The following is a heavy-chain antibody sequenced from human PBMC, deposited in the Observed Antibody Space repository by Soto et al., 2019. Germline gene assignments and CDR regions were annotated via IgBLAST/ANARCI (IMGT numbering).Heavy chain of an antibody. CDR3: ARDNTLVTKTMDV. Sequence: GGSLRLSCAASGFTFSSYEMNWGRQTPGKGLEWISYISSTGSIIYYGDSIKGRFTISRDNAKNSLYLEMNSLRAEDTALYYCARDNTLVTKTMDVWGQGTTVTVSS. J-gene: IGHJ6*02. D-gene: IGHD3-16*01. CDR1: GFTFSSYE. CDR2: ISSTGSII. V-gene: IGHV3-48*03.